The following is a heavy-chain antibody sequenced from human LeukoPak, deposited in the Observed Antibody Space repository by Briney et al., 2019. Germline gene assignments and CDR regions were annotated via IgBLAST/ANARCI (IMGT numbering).Heavy chain of an antibody. D-gene: IGHD4-23*01. Sequence: QTLSLTCAISGDSVSSNSAAWNWIRQSPSRGLEWLGRTYYRSKWYNGYAVSVKSRITINPDTSKNQFSLQLNSVTPEDTAVYYCARAPADYGGNSLFDYWGQGTLVTVSS. CDR3: ARAPADYGGNSLFDY. V-gene: IGHV6-1*01. J-gene: IGHJ4*02. CDR1: GDSVSSNSAA. CDR2: TYYRSKWYN.